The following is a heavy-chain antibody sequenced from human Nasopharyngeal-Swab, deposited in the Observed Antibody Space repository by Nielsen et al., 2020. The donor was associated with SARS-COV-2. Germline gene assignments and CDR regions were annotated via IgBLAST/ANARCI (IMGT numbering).Heavy chain of an antibody. CDR2: MRYDGSTE. J-gene: IGHJ4*02. V-gene: IGHV3-30*02. CDR3: ASQERGGSGSS. CDR1: EFTFSSYW. Sequence: GESLKISCAASEFTFSSYWMSWVRQAPGKGLEWVAFMRYDGSTEYYGDSVRGRFTISRDNSMNTLYLLMNSLRAEDTAVYYCASQERGGSGSSWGRGTLVTVSS. D-gene: IGHD3-10*01.